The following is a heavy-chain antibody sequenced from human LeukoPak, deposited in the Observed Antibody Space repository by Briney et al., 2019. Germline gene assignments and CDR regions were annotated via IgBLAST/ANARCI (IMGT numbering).Heavy chain of an antibody. Sequence: SETLSPTCAVSSYSISSGYYWGWIRQPPGKGLEWIGSFYHSGSTYYNPSLKSRVTISVDTSKNQFSLKLSSVTAADTAVYYCARREAVAGIGAFDTWGQGTMVTVSS. V-gene: IGHV4-38-2*01. CDR1: SYSISSGYY. J-gene: IGHJ3*02. D-gene: IGHD6-19*01. CDR2: FYHSGST. CDR3: ARREAVAGIGAFDT.